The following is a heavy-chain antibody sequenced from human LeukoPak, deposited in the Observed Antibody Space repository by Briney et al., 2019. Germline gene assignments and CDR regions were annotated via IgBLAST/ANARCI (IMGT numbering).Heavy chain of an antibody. CDR2: MSPSGSS. D-gene: IGHD2-15*01. Sequence: SETLSLACTVSGGSISDYYWSWIRQAPGKGLEWIGYMSPSGSSTYSPSLKSRVTISGDTSSNQLSLKLSSVTAADTAVYYCARHHYNIAVVHYWGQGTLVTVSS. J-gene: IGHJ4*02. CDR1: GGSISDYY. V-gene: IGHV4-59*08. CDR3: ARHHYNIAVVHY.